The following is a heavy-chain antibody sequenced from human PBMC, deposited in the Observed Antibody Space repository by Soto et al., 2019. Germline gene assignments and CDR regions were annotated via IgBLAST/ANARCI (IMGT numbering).Heavy chain of an antibody. Sequence: PGGSLRLSCAASGFTFDDYGMSWVRQAPGKGLEWVSGINWNGGSTGYADSVKGRFTISRDNAKNSLYLQMNSLRAEDTALYYCARVSGYDLVHNVDYWGQGTLVTVSS. CDR2: INWNGGST. CDR1: GFTFDDYG. CDR3: ARVSGYDLVHNVDY. V-gene: IGHV3-20*04. D-gene: IGHD5-12*01. J-gene: IGHJ4*02.